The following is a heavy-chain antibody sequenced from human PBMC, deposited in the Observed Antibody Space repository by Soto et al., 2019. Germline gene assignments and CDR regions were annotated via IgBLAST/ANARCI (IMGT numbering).Heavy chain of an antibody. V-gene: IGHV3-48*01. CDR1: GFTFSIYS. CDR2: IMPGSSHI. CDR3: AIEIVGATSVHVFDT. D-gene: IGHD1-26*01. Sequence: GGSLRLSCAASGFTFSIYSMNWVRQAPGKGLEWVSYIMPGSSHIFYADSVKGRFTISRDNAKNSLYLQMNSLRAEDTAVYYCAIEIVGATSVHVFDTWGQGTILTVSS. J-gene: IGHJ3*02.